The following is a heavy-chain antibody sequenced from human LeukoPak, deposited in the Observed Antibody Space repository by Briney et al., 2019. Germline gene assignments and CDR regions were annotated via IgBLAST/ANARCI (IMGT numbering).Heavy chain of an antibody. CDR2: IWNDGSHE. D-gene: IGHD3-10*01. Sequence: QPGRSLRLSCAGSGFTFSKYGMHWVRQAPGKALEWVAVIWNDGSHENYADSVKGRFTISRDNSENTLYLQMSSLRAEDTAMYFCAKRDAKISGSDSFDIWGQETMVTVSS. CDR1: GFTFSKYG. V-gene: IGHV3-33*06. CDR3: AKRDAKISGSDSFDI. J-gene: IGHJ3*02.